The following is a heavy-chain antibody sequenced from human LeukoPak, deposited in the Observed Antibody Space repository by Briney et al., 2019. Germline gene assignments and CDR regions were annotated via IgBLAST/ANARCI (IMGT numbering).Heavy chain of an antibody. J-gene: IGHJ4*02. V-gene: IGHV4-59*08. D-gene: IGHD5-24*01. CDR1: GGSLSTYS. CDR3: ARSPIIGGDNYVILYDS. CDR2: IRYSGGS. Sequence: PSESLSLTCTVSGGSLSTYSMSWIRQPHENGLEWIGYIRYSGGSTYNPSLESRVTISTDTSKNQFSLMLSSVTAADTAIYYCARSPIIGGDNYVILYDSWGQGALVTVSS.